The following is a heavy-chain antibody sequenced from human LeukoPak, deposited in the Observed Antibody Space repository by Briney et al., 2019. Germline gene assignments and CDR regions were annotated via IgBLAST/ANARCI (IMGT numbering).Heavy chain of an antibody. V-gene: IGHV3-30*02. D-gene: IGHD2-21*02. CDR2: IRYDGSLK. CDR1: GFTFTNYA. CDR3: APEGETGDRDGYFDF. J-gene: IGHJ4*02. Sequence: GGSLRLSCAASGFTFTNYAMHWVRQAPGKGLEWVAFIRYDGSLKYYLDSVKGRFTISRDNSKNTLYLQMDSLRAEDTAVYYCAPEGETGDRDGYFDFWGQGTLVTVSS.